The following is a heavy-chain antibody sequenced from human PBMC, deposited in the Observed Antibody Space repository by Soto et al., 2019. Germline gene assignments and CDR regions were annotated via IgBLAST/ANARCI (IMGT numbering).Heavy chain of an antibody. CDR1: GYSFTSYW. V-gene: IGHV5-51*01. CDR2: IYPGDSNT. D-gene: IGHD3-3*01. J-gene: IGHJ3*02. CDR3: ARHAYDFWSGWISDAFDI. Sequence: GESLKISCKVSGYSFTSYWIGWVRQMPGKGLEWMGIIYPGDSNTRYSPSLQGQVTISVDKSISTAYLQWSSLKATDTAMYYCARHAYDFWSGWISDAFDIWGQGTMVTVSS.